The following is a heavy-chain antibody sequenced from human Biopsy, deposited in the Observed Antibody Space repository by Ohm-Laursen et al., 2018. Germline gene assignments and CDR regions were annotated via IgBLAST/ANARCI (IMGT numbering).Heavy chain of an antibody. J-gene: IGHJ4*02. Sequence: ASVKVSCKASGYNFNSYFIHWVRQAPGQGLEWMGVINPSTGSTVYTQNFQDRLTMTRDASTSTVYMELSSLRSEDTAMFYCTKDGWGASVPHYSDYWGQGTLVTVSS. CDR2: INPSTGST. CDR1: GYNFNSYF. CDR3: TKDGWGASVPHYSDY. V-gene: IGHV1-46*02. D-gene: IGHD4/OR15-4a*01.